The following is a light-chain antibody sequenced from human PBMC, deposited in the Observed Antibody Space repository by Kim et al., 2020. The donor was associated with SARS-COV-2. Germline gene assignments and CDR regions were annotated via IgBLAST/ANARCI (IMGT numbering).Light chain of an antibody. Sequence: EIVLTQSPGTLSLSPGERATLSCRASQSVSSNYLAWYQGKPGQAPRLLIFGASSRATGIPDRFSGSGSGTDFTLTISRLEPEDFAVYYCQQYCSSPYTFGQGPKLEI. CDR3: QQYCSSPYT. CDR1: QSVSSNY. CDR2: GAS. J-gene: IGKJ2*01. V-gene: IGKV3-20*01.